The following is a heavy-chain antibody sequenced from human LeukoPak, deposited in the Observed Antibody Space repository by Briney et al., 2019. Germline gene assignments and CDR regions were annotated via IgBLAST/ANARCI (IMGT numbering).Heavy chain of an antibody. D-gene: IGHD6-25*01. CDR3: GREIPAATVLFDY. V-gene: IGHV3-7*01. CDR2: IKEDGNGK. Sequence: GGPLRLSCAASGFTFSSYWMSWVRQAPGKGLEWVANIKEDGNGKNYVDSVRGRFTISRDNAKNSLYLQMNSLRGEDTAVYYCGREIPAATVLFDYWGQGTLVTVSS. J-gene: IGHJ4*02. CDR1: GFTFSSYW.